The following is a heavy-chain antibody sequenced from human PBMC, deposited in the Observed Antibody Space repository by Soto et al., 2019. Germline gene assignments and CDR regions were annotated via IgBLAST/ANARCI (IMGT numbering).Heavy chain of an antibody. CDR1: GFTFSNAW. D-gene: IGHD4-17*01. CDR3: NATGQNPGDYGGFDY. J-gene: IGHJ4*02. CDR2: IKSKTDGGTT. Sequence: EVQLVESGGGLVKPGGSLRLSCAASGFTFSNAWMSWVRQAPGKGLEWVGRIKSKTDGGTTDYAAPVKGRFTISRDDSKNTLYLQMNSLKTEDTAVYYCNATGQNPGDYGGFDYWGQGTLVTVSS. V-gene: IGHV3-15*01.